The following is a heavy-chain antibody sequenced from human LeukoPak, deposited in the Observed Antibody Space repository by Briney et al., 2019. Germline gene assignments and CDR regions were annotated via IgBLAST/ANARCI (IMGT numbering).Heavy chain of an antibody. CDR2: IYYSGST. V-gene: IGHV4-61*08. D-gene: IGHD3-22*01. CDR1: GGSISSGDYY. CDR3: ARFRAYDSSGYDYYYYYGMDV. Sequence: SETLSLTCTVSGGSISSGDYYWNWIRQPPGKGLEWIGYIYYSGSTNYNPSLKSRVTISVDTSKNQFSLKLSSVTAADTAVYYCARFRAYDSSGYDYYYYYGMDVWGQGTTVTVSS. J-gene: IGHJ6*02.